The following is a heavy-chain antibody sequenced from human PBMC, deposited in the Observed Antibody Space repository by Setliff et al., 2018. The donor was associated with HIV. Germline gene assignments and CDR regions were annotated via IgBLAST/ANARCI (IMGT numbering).Heavy chain of an antibody. D-gene: IGHD1-26*01. Sequence: SETLSLTCTVSGGSIDHYYWSWIRQPAGKGLEWIGRLYSRGSTTYNPSLRSRATMSADTSKNLFSLKLRSVTAADTAVYYCARRRPPPSGAYSQYYMDVWGKGTTVTVSS. V-gene: IGHV4-4*07. J-gene: IGHJ6*03. CDR1: GGSIDHYY. CDR2: LYSRGST. CDR3: ARRRPPPSGAYSQYYMDV.